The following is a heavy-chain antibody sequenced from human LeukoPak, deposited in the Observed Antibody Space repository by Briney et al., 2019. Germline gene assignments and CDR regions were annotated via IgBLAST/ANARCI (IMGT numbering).Heavy chain of an antibody. CDR3: AKKGGGAAAGYYYYYGMDV. J-gene: IGHJ6*02. V-gene: IGHV3-30*18. Sequence: GRSLRLSCAASGFTFSSYGMHRVRQAPGKGLEWVAVISYDGSNKYYADSVKGRFTISRDNSKNTLYLQMNSLRAEDTAVYYCAKKGGGAAAGYYYYYGMDVWGQGTTVTVSS. CDR1: GFTFSSYG. D-gene: IGHD6-13*01. CDR2: ISYDGSNK.